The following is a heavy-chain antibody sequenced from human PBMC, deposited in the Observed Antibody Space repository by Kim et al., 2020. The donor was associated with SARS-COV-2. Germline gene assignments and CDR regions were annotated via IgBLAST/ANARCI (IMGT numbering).Heavy chain of an antibody. Sequence: GGSLRLSCVASGFTFSHYGMHWVRQAPGKGLEWVAVISFDGSNIYYADSVRGRFTISRDGSKNTLYLQMDSLRTEDSAIYFCAKDSGTVGQDYWGQGTLVTVSS. CDR1: GFTFSHYG. J-gene: IGHJ4*02. V-gene: IGHV3-30*18. CDR2: ISFDGSNI. D-gene: IGHD1-26*01. CDR3: AKDSGTVGQDY.